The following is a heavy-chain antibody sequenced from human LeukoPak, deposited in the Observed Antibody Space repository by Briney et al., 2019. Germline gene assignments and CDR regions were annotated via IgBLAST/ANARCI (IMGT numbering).Heavy chain of an antibody. CDR3: ARDRYCSSTSCYTGSGFDP. V-gene: IGHV1-46*01. CDR2: INPSGGRT. D-gene: IGHD2-2*02. Sequence: ASVKVSCKASGYTFINYYMHWVRQAPGQGLEWMGIINPSGGRTSYAQKFQGRVTMTRNTSISTAYMELSSLRSEDTAVYYCARDRYCSSTSCYTGSGFDPWGQGTLVTVSS. CDR1: GYTFINYY. J-gene: IGHJ5*02.